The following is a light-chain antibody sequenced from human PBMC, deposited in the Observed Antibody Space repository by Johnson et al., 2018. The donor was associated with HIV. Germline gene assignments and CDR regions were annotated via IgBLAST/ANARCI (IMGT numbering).Light chain of an antibody. V-gene: IGLV1-51*01. J-gene: IGLJ1*01. Sequence: QSVLTQPPSVSVAPGQKVTISCSGSSSNIGNNYVSWYQQLPGTAPKLLIYDNNKRPSGIPDRFSGSKSGTSATLAITGLQTGDAADYYCGTWDSSLSAHYVFGTGTKVTVL. CDR1: SSNIGNNY. CDR3: GTWDSSLSAHYV. CDR2: DNN.